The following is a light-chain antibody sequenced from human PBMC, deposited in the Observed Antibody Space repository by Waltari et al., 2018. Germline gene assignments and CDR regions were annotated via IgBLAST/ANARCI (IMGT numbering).Light chain of an antibody. Sequence: DIVMTQSPLSLPVTPGEPASISCRSSQSLLHRNGYTYLDWYLQKPGQSPQLLIYLGSNRASGVPDRFSGSVSGTDFTLKISRVEAEDVGVYYCMQALQTRYSFGQGTKLEIK. CDR2: LGS. CDR3: MQALQTRYS. J-gene: IGKJ2*03. CDR1: QSLLHRNGYTY. V-gene: IGKV2-28*01.